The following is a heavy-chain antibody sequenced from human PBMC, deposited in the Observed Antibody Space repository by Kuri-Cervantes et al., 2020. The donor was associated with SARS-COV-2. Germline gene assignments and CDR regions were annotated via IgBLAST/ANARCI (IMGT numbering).Heavy chain of an antibody. J-gene: IGHJ5*02. CDR1: GFTFSSYA. V-gene: IGHV3-30*04. CDR2: ISYDGSNK. CDR3: ARDWRPYSSGWFDP. Sequence: GGSLRLSCAAPGFTFSSYAMHWVRQAPGKGLEWVAVISYDGSNKYYADSVKGRFTISRDNSKNTLYLQMNSLRAEDTAVYYCARDWRPYSSGWFDPWGQGTLVTVSS. D-gene: IGHD6-19*01.